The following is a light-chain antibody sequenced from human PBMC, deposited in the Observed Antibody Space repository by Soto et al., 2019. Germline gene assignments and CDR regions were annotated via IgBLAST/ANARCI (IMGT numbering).Light chain of an antibody. V-gene: IGKV3-20*01. CDR1: QSVRGTS. J-gene: IGKJ5*01. CDR2: DAY. Sequence: DIVVTQSPGTLALSPGERATLSCRASQSVRGTSLAWYQQKPGQAPRLLIYDAYSRATGIPDRFSGGGSGTDFTLTISRLEPEDFAVYYCQHYGSSPPITFGQGTRLEI. CDR3: QHYGSSPPIT.